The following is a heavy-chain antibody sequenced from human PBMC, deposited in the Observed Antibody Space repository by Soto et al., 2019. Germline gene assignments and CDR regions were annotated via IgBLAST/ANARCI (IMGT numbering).Heavy chain of an antibody. Sequence: ASVKVSCKASGYTFSDYYIHWVRQAPGQGLEWMGWINPNSGGTKYAPKFQGGVTMTRDTSITTAFMELSRLRSGDTAVYYCAREPATAKPEGVDFWGQGTLVTVSS. CDR1: GYTFSDYY. CDR3: AREPATAKPEGVDF. D-gene: IGHD1-1*01. CDR2: INPNSGGT. V-gene: IGHV1-2*02. J-gene: IGHJ4*02.